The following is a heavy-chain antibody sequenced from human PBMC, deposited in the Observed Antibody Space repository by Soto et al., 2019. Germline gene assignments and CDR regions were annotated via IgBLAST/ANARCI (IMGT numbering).Heavy chain of an antibody. J-gene: IGHJ4*02. CDR1: GFIFSDSI. CDR2: IKSKAENYAT. V-gene: IGHV3-73*01. D-gene: IGHD6-13*01. CDR3: TRLAFSTSWYGFDS. Sequence: PGGSLRLSCAASGFIFSDSIINWVRQAAGKGLEWVGRIKSKAENYATAYSASVNGRFTISRDDSNNMAYLQVISLKAEDTALYYCTRLAFSTSWYGFDSWGQGTLVTVS.